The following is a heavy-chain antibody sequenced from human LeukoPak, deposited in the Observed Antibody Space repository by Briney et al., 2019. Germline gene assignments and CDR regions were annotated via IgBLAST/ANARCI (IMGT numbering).Heavy chain of an antibody. V-gene: IGHV3-23*01. Sequence: GGSLRRSSAASGFTFSIDAMSWVRQAPVKGREWVSAISGSGGSTYYADSVKGRFTISRDNSKNTLYLQMNSLRAEDTAVYYCAKNRGIAVAGTLDYWGQGTLVTVSS. D-gene: IGHD6-19*01. CDR3: AKNRGIAVAGTLDY. CDR2: ISGSGGST. CDR1: GFTFSIDA. J-gene: IGHJ4*02.